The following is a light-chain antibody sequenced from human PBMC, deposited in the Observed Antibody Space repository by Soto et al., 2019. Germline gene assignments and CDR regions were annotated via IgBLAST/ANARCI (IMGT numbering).Light chain of an antibody. CDR2: DVT. CDR3: SSNTISSTLLYV. J-gene: IGLJ1*01. V-gene: IGLV2-14*03. Sequence: QSALTQPASVSGSPGQSITISCTGTSSDVGGYNYVSWYQQHPGKAPKLMIYDVTNRPSGVSNRFSGSKSGNTASLTISGLQAEDVADNYCSSNTISSTLLYVFRTVTKVTVL. CDR1: SSDVGGYNY.